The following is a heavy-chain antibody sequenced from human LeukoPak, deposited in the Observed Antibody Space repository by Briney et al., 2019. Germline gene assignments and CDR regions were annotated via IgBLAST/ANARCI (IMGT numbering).Heavy chain of an antibody. V-gene: IGHV4-34*01. CDR3: ARVGGMRPAAAKVLRANWFDP. CDR1: GGSFSGYY. J-gene: IGHJ5*02. D-gene: IGHD6-13*01. CDR2: INHSGST. Sequence: TSETLSLXCAVYGGSFSGYYWRWIRQPPGKGLEWIGEINHSGSTNSNPSLKSRVTISVDTSKNQFSLKLSSVTAADTAVYYCARVGGMRPAAAKVLRANWFDPWGQGTLVTVSS.